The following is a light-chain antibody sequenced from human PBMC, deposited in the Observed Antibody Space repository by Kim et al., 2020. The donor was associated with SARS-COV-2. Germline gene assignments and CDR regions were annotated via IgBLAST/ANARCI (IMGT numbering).Light chain of an antibody. CDR3: QSYDGSKWV. Sequence: NFMLTQPHSVSESPGKMVTISCTRSSGSIASNYVQWYQQRPGSSPTTVIYENNQRPSGVPDRFSGSIDSSSNSASLTISGLKTEDEADYYCQSYDGSKWVFGGGTQLTVL. CDR1: SGSIASNY. CDR2: ENN. J-gene: IGLJ3*02. V-gene: IGLV6-57*01.